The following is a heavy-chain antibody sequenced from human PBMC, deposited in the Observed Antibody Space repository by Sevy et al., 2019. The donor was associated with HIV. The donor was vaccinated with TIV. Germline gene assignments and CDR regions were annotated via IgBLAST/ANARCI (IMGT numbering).Heavy chain of an antibody. D-gene: IGHD2-8*02. J-gene: IGHJ4*02. CDR2: ISGSGGRT. V-gene: IGHV3-23*01. CDR1: GFTFSSYA. CDR3: AKQPFTGGSSFLHS. Sequence: GGSLRLSCAASGFTFSSYAMSWVRQAPGKGLEWVSGISGSGGRTYYADSVKGRFTISRDSSKNTLYLQMNSLRAEDTALYFCAKQPFTGGSSFLHSWGQGTLVTVSS.